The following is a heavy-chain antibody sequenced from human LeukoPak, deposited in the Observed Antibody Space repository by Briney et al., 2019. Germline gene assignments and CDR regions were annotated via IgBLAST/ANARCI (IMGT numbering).Heavy chain of an antibody. CDR2: ISGSGTI. D-gene: IGHD3-10*01. CDR3: ARDSGTTGEVKFDP. J-gene: IGHJ5*02. CDR1: GGSISGGYY. Sequence: SETLSLTCTVSGGSISGGYYWSWIRQPAGKGLEWIGRISGSGTITYNPALQSRLSISIDTSKNQFSLKLMSVTAADTAVYYCARDSGTTGEVKFDPWGQGTLVTVSS. V-gene: IGHV4-4*07.